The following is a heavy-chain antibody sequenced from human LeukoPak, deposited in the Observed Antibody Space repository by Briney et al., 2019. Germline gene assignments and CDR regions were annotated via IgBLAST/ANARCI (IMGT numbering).Heavy chain of an antibody. Sequence: GGSLRLSCAASGVTLSNYAVHWVGQAPGKGLEWVALIRHDGNNQYYADSVKGRFTISRDNSKNTLYLQMNSLRAEDTAVYYCARDRSNRPIFAYDYWGQG. J-gene: IGHJ4*02. D-gene: IGHD3-3*02. CDR2: IRHDGNNQ. CDR3: ARDRSNRPIFAYDY. V-gene: IGHV3-30-3*01. CDR1: GVTLSNYA.